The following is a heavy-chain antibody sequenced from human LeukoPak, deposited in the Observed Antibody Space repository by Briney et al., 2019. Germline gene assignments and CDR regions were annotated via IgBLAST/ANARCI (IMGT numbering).Heavy chain of an antibody. J-gene: IGHJ5*02. V-gene: IGHV1-18*04. D-gene: IGHD3-3*01. Sequence: ASVKVSCKASGYTFTGYYMHWVRQAPGQGLEWMGWISPYNGNTNYAQKLQGRVTMTTDTSTSTAYMELTSLRSDDTAVYYCARRPSHDFWSGYYGGFDPWGQGTLVTVSS. CDR3: ARRPSHDFWSGYYGGFDP. CDR1: GYTFTGYY. CDR2: ISPYNGNT.